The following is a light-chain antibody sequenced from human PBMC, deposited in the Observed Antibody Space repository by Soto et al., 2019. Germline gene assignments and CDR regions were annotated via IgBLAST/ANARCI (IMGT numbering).Light chain of an antibody. CDR3: CSYAASSSYV. Sequence: QSVLTQPASVSGSPGQSITISCTGTSSYVGNYNLVSWYQQHPGKAPKLMIYEDSKRPSGVSNRFSGSKSGNTASLTISGLQAEDVADYYCCSYAASSSYVLGTGTKVTGL. J-gene: IGLJ1*01. V-gene: IGLV2-23*01. CDR2: EDS. CDR1: SSYVGNYNL.